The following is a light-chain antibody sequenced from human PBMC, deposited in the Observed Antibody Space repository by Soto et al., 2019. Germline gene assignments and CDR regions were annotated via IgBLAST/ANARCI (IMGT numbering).Light chain of an antibody. CDR3: QSYDSSLSVV. CDR2: VYS. J-gene: IGLJ2*01. Sequence: QSVLTQPPSVSGAPGQRVTISCTGSSSNIGAGYDVHWYQQLPGTAPKLLIYVYSNRPSGVPDRFSGSKSGTSASLAITGLQAEDEADYFCQSYDSSLSVVFGGGTQLTVL. V-gene: IGLV1-40*01. CDR1: SSNIGAGYD.